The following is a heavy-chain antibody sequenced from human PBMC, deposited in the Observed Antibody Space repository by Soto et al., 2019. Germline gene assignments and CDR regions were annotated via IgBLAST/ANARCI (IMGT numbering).Heavy chain of an antibody. D-gene: IGHD5-18*01. J-gene: IGHJ6*02. CDR2: IWYDGSNK. CDR3: AREGTYGYLYYYYGMDV. V-gene: IGHV3-33*01. CDR1: GFTFSSYG. Sequence: VQLVESGGGVVQPGRSLRLSCAASGFTFSSYGMHWVRQAPGKGLEWVAVIWYDGSNKYYADSVKGRFTISRDNSKNTLYLQMNSLRAEDTAVYYCAREGTYGYLYYYYGMDVWGQGTTVTVSS.